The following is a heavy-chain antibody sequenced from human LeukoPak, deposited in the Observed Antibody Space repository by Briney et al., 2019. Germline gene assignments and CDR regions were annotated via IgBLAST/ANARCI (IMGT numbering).Heavy chain of an antibody. Sequence: PGGSLRLSCAASGFTFSSYWMSWVRQAPGKGLEWVANIMQDGSEKYYVDSVRGRFTISRDNAKNSLYLQMNSLRAEDTAVYYCARFRYYYDSSGYHGGDFDYWGQGTLVTVSS. D-gene: IGHD3-22*01. CDR2: IMQDGSEK. V-gene: IGHV3-7*01. CDR1: GFTFSSYW. CDR3: ARFRYYYDSSGYHGGDFDY. J-gene: IGHJ4*02.